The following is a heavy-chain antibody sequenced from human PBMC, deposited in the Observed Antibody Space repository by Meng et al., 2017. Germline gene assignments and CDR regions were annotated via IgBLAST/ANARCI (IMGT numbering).Heavy chain of an antibody. Sequence: SCAASGFTFSNYAMNWVRQAPGKGLEWVSAISSSGDNTHYADSVKGRFTISRDNSKNTFYLQMNSLRAEDTAVYYCAKNLGSIFILTDAFDIWGQGTMVTVSS. D-gene: IGHD2/OR15-2a*01. CDR2: ISSSGDNT. J-gene: IGHJ3*02. V-gene: IGHV3-23*01. CDR1: GFTFSNYA. CDR3: AKNLGSIFILTDAFDI.